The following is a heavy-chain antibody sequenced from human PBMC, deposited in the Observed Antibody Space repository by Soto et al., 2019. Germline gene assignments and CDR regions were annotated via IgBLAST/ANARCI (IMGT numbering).Heavy chain of an antibody. CDR1: GYIFTRNL. V-gene: IGHV1-3*01. CDR3: ARVGSGSFDY. J-gene: IGHJ4*02. Sequence: QVQLVQSGAEVKKPGASVKVSCKVSGYIFTRNLMNWVRQAPGQRLEWMASINAGNGDTKYSQKFQGRVTITSDTSASTACLELSSLRSEDTAVYYCARVGSGSFDYWGQGTLVTVSS. CDR2: INAGNGDT. D-gene: IGHD5-12*01.